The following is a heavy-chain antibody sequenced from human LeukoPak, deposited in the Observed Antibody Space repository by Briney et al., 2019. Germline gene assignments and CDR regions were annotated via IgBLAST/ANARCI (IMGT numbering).Heavy chain of an antibody. Sequence: RGSLRVSCAASGYTFSSYSMNWVRQAPGKGLEWVSYISGSSSSIYYAHSVKGRFTISRDNAKNSVYMEMSSLRADDTAVYYCARVEQQLIPPYYYMDVWGKGTTVTVSS. CDR2: ISGSSSSI. CDR1: GYTFSSYS. V-gene: IGHV3-48*01. CDR3: ARVEQQLIPPYYYMDV. D-gene: IGHD6-13*01. J-gene: IGHJ6*03.